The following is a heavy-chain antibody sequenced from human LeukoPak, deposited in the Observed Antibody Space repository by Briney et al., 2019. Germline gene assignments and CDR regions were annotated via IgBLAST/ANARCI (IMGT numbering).Heavy chain of an antibody. CDR3: ARTPSNYYDSSGYYFIHYYYYMDV. CDR1: GFTFSSYW. CDR2: IKQDGSEK. Sequence: GGSLRLSCAASGFTFSSYWMSWVRQAPGKGLEWVANIKQDGSEKYYVDSVKGRFTISRDNAKNSLYLQMNSLRAEDTAVYYCARTPSNYYDSSGYYFIHYYYYMDVWGKGTTVTISS. J-gene: IGHJ6*03. V-gene: IGHV3-7*01. D-gene: IGHD3-22*01.